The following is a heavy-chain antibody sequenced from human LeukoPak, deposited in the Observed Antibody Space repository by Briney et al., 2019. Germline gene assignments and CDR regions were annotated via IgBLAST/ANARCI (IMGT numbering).Heavy chain of an antibody. CDR2: ISSSSSYI. Sequence: GGSLRLSCAASGFTFSSYSMNWVRQAPGKGLEWVSSISSSSSYIYYADSVKGRLTISRDNAKNSLYLQMNSLRAEDTAVYYCAREETYYYDSSGLDYWGQRTLVTVSS. CDR1: GFTFSSYS. J-gene: IGHJ4*02. CDR3: AREETYYYDSSGLDY. D-gene: IGHD3-22*01. V-gene: IGHV3-21*01.